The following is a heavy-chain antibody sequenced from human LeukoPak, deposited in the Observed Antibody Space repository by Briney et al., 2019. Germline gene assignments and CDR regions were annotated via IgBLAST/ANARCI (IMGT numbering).Heavy chain of an antibody. J-gene: IGHJ4*02. V-gene: IGHV4-39*07. CDR1: GDSFSSVTDY. CDR3: AGERGEEYSSGWYKTNFFDN. CDR2: GDYSGGT. Sequence: SETLSLTCSVSGDSFSSVTDYWAWIRQPPGKGLEWIASGDYSGGTYYNPSLESRVAISADMSKKKISLKLTSVTGADTAVYYCAGERGEEYSSGWYKTNFFDNWGQGIRVTVSS. D-gene: IGHD6-19*01.